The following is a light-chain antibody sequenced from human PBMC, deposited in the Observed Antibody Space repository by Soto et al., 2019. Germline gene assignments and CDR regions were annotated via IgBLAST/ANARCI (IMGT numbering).Light chain of an antibody. CDR1: QGIINY. CDR3: QQLFIYPPT. J-gene: IGKJ3*01. Sequence: IQLTQSPSSLSASMGDRVTITCRASQGIINYLAWYQQKPGKAPKLLIYGASTLQGGVPSRFSGSGSGTDFTLTVSSLQPEDLATYYCQQLFIYPPTFGPGIKVDIK. V-gene: IGKV1-9*01. CDR2: GAS.